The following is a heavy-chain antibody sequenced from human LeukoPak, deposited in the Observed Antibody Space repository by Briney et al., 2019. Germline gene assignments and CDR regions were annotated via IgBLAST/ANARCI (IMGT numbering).Heavy chain of an antibody. CDR1: GGSISSYY. J-gene: IGHJ6*03. V-gene: IGHV4-59*01. CDR2: IYYSGST. Sequence: SETLSLTCTVSGGSISSYYWSWIRQPPGKGLEWIGYIYYSGSTNYNPSLKSRVTISVDTSKNQFSLKLSSVTAADTAVYYCARTTEAHSWRTRYYDYYMDVWGKGTTVTVSS. CDR3: ARTTEAHSWRTRYYDYYMDV. D-gene: IGHD6-13*01.